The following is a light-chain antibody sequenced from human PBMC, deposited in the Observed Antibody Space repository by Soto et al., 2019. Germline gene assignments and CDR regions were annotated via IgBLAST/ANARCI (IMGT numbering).Light chain of an antibody. CDR1: QSLLHSDGCNY. CDR3: MQGLQVPLT. V-gene: IGKV2-28*01. Sequence: DIVMTQSPLSLSVTPGEAASISCRSSQSLLHSDGCNYLVWCLQKTGQSPQLLIYLGSNRASGVPDRFSGSGSGTDFTLKISRVEAEDVGVYFCMQGLQVPLTFGEWNKVEIK. CDR2: LGS. J-gene: IGKJ1*01.